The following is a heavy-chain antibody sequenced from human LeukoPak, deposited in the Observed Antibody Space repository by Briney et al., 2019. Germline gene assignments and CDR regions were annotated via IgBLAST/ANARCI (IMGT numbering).Heavy chain of an antibody. CDR1: GFTFSDYY. CDR2: ISSSSSYT. D-gene: IGHD1-26*01. CDR3: ARGVGARTPDAFDI. Sequence: AGSLRLSCAASGFTFSDYYMSWIRQAPGKGLEWVSYISSSSSYTNYADYVKGRFTISRDNAKNSLYLQMNSLRAEDTAVYYCARGVGARTPDAFDIWGQGTMVTVSS. J-gene: IGHJ3*02. V-gene: IGHV3-11*06.